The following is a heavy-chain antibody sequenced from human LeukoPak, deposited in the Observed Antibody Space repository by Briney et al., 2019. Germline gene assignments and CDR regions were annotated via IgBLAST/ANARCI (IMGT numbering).Heavy chain of an antibody. J-gene: IGHJ3*02. CDR2: INHSGST. Sequence: SETLSLTCAVYGGSFSGYYWSWIRQPPGKGLEWIGEINHSGSTNYNPSLKSRVTISVDTSKNQFSLKLSSVTAADTAVYYCARVRAVAVSAFDIWGQGTMVTVSS. D-gene: IGHD6-19*01. V-gene: IGHV4-34*01. CDR1: GGSFSGYY. CDR3: ARVRAVAVSAFDI.